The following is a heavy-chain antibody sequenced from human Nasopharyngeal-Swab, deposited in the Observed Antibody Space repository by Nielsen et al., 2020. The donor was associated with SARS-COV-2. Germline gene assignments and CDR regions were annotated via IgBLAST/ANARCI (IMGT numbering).Heavy chain of an antibody. CDR3: TVRGVSDY. Sequence: SETLSLTCAVYGWSLSGYYWSWIRQPPGKGLEWIGEINHSGSTNYNPSLKSRVTISVDTSKNQFSLKLSSVTAADTAVYYCTVRGVSDYWGQGTLVTVSS. D-gene: IGHD3-10*01. V-gene: IGHV4-34*01. CDR2: INHSGST. J-gene: IGHJ4*02. CDR1: GWSLSGYY.